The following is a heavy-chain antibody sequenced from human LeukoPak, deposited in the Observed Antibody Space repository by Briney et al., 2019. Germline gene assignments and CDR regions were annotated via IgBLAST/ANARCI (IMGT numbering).Heavy chain of an antibody. CDR3: ARSPEYYCSSTSCLYYYGMDV. Sequence: GGSLRLPCAASGFTFSDYYMSWIRQAPGKGLEWVSYISSSSSYTNYADSVKGRFTISRDNAKNSLYLQMNSLRAEDTAVYYCARSPEYYCSSTSCLYYYGMDVWGQGTTVTVSS. CDR2: ISSSSSYT. J-gene: IGHJ6*02. D-gene: IGHD2-2*01. V-gene: IGHV3-11*06. CDR1: GFTFSDYY.